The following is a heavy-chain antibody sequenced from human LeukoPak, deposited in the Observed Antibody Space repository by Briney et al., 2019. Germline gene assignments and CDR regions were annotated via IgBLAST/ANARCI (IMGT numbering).Heavy chain of an antibody. J-gene: IGHJ4*02. CDR3: AKEESITGAYLY. V-gene: IGHV3-23*01. Sequence: GGSLRLSCAASGFTFSSYAMSWVRQAPGKGLEWVSAISGSGGSTYYADSVKGRFTISRDNTKNTLYLQMNSLRAEDTAVYYWAKEESITGAYLYWGQGTLVTVSS. CDR1: GFTFSSYA. CDR2: ISGSGGST. D-gene: IGHD1-20*01.